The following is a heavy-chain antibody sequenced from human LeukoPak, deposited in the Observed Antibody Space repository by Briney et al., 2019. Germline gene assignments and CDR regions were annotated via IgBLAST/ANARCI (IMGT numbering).Heavy chain of an antibody. CDR2: ISAYNGNT. Sequence: RASVKASCKASGYTFTSYGISWVRQAPGQGLEWMGWISAYNGNTNYAQKLQGRVTMTTDTSTSTAYMELRSLRSDDTAVYYCARSKTGYYYMDVWGKGTTVTISS. J-gene: IGHJ6*03. V-gene: IGHV1-18*01. D-gene: IGHD3-9*01. CDR1: GYTFTSYG. CDR3: ARSKTGYYYMDV.